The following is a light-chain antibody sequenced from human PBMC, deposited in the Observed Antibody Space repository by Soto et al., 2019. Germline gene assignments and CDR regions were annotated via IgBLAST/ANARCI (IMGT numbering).Light chain of an antibody. CDR2: DAS. CDR1: QTIGSW. J-gene: IGKJ5*01. V-gene: IGKV1-5*01. Sequence: DIQMTQSPSTLSASVGDRVTVTCRASQTIGSWLAWYQQKPGRAPKLLIFDASSLESGVPSRFSGNGSGTEFTLTISGLQPDDFASYYCQQLHGYPITFGQGTRLEIK. CDR3: QQLHGYPIT.